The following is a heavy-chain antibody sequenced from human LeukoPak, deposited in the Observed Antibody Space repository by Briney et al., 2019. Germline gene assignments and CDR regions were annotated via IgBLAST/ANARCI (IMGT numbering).Heavy chain of an antibody. D-gene: IGHD3-22*01. V-gene: IGHV3-13*01. Sequence: GGSLRLSCAASGFTFSSYDTHWVRQATGKGLEWVSAIGTAGDTYYPGSVKGRFTISRENAKNSLYLQTNSLRAGDTAVYYCARAYYDSSGYYYFDYWGQGTLVTVSS. CDR1: GFTFSSYD. J-gene: IGHJ4*02. CDR2: IGTAGDT. CDR3: ARAYYDSSGYYYFDY.